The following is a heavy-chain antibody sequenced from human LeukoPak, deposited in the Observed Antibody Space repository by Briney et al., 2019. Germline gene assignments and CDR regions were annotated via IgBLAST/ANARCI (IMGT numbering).Heavy chain of an antibody. J-gene: IGHJ4*02. V-gene: IGHV4-34*01. Sequence: SETLSLTCAVYGGSFSGYYWSWIRQPPGKGLEWIGEINHSGCTDYNPSLKSRVTISVDTSKNQFSLKLSSVTAADTAVYYCARATAAAGFDYWGQGTLVTVSS. D-gene: IGHD6-13*01. CDR1: GGSFSGYY. CDR2: INHSGCT. CDR3: ARATAAAGFDY.